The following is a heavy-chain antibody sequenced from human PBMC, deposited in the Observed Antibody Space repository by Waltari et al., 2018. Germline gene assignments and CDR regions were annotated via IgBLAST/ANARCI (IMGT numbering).Heavy chain of an antibody. V-gene: IGHV4-38-2*01. J-gene: IGHJ3*02. CDR3: ARGMRDSAFDI. CDR2: IYHSGST. CDR1: GYSISSGYY. Sequence: QVQLQESGPGLVKPSETLSLTCAVSGYSISSGYYWGWIRQPPGKGLEWIGSIYHSGSTYCNPSLKSRVTISVDTSKNQFSLKLSSVTAADTAVYYCARGMRDSAFDIWGQGTMVTVSS.